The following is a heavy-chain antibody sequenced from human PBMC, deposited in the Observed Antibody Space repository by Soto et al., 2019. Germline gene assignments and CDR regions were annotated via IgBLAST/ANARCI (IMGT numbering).Heavy chain of an antibody. CDR1: GDSIRNYY. CDR3: ARGRKDSSGYLYYFDY. D-gene: IGHD3-22*01. V-gene: IGHV4-59*01. CDR2: IYDSGRT. J-gene: IGHJ4*01. Sequence: SETLSLTCTVSGDSIRNYYWSWIRQPPGKGLEWIGYIYDSGRTNYNPSLKSRVTISVDTSKNQFSLKLSSVTAADTAVYYCARGRKDSSGYLYYFDYWGQGTLVTVSS.